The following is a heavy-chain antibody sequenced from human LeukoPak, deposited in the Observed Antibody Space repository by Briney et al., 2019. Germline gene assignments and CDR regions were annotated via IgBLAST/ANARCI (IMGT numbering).Heavy chain of an antibody. CDR1: GGSISSGGYY. Sequence: SQTLSLTCTVSGGSISSGGYYWSWIRQHPGKGLEWIGYISYSGTTYYNPSLKTRVIISIDTSKNQFSLKLSSVTAADTAVYYCALRPVGFYYMDVWGKGTTVTVSS. V-gene: IGHV4-31*03. J-gene: IGHJ6*03. D-gene: IGHD4-17*01. CDR2: ISYSGTT. CDR3: ALRPVGFYYMDV.